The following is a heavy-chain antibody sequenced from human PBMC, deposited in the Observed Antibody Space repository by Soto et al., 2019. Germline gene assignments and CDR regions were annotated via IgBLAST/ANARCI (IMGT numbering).Heavy chain of an antibody. D-gene: IGHD3-3*01. J-gene: IGHJ6*02. CDR3: AKTITIVFYAMGV. Sequence: SETLSLTCAVSGGSISSNSYYWGWIRQPPGKGLEWIGSIYYSGSTNYSPSLKSRVIIFLDTSKNQFSLKLSSVTAADTAVYYCAKTITIVFYAMGVWGQGTTVTVSS. V-gene: IGHV4-39*01. CDR1: GGSISSNSYY. CDR2: IYYSGST.